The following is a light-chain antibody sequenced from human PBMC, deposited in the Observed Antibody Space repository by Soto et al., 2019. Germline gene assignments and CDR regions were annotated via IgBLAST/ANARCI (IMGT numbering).Light chain of an antibody. Sequence: QSALTQPASVSRSPAQSITISCTGTSSDVGGYNYVSWYQHHPGKAPKLMIYEVSSRPSGVSNRFFGSKSGNTASLTISGLQTEDEADYFCSSYRTKSSVVFGGGTKVTVL. CDR3: SSYRTKSSVV. J-gene: IGLJ2*01. CDR2: EVS. V-gene: IGLV2-14*01. CDR1: SSDVGGYNY.